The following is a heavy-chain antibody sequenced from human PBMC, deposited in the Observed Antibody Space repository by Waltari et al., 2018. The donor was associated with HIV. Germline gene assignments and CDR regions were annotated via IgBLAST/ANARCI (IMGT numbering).Heavy chain of an antibody. CDR2: ISNDGKDK. V-gene: IGHV3-30*15. Sequence: LVESGGDLVQSGTSLRLSCEASRFSFSDYDMFWVRQAPGKGLGWVSVISNDGKDKKYVDSVKGRFNVSRDNVKNTLYLYMSRLRPEDTAVYYCVRETSGRDAFDIWGLGTQVIVSS. CDR3: VRETSGRDAFDI. CDR1: RFSFSDYD. J-gene: IGHJ3*02. D-gene: IGHD2-15*01.